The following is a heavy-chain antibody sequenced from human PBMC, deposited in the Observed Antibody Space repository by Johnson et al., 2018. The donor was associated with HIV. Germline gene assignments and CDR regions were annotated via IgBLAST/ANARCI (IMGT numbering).Heavy chain of an antibody. D-gene: IGHD3-3*01. Sequence: VQLVESGGGLVQPGGSLRLSCVEYGFTVSSSSMSWVRQAPGKGLDWVSVIYSRGGSYYVDSVRGRFTISRDNSKRMLYLQMASLTAEDTAVYYCATYNFWSSYAFDIWGQGTTVTVSS. J-gene: IGHJ3*02. CDR2: IYSRGGS. CDR3: ATYNFWSSYAFDI. CDR1: GFTVSSSS. V-gene: IGHV3-66*01.